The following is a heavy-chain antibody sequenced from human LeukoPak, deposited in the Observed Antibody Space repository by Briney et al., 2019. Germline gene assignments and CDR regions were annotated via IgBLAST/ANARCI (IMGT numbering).Heavy chain of an antibody. V-gene: IGHV4-34*01. CDR2: INHSGST. D-gene: IGHD2-8*01. J-gene: IGHJ4*02. Sequence: GSLRLSCAASGFTFSDHYMDWVRQAPGKGLEWIGEINHSGSTNYNPSLKSRVTISVDTSKNQFSLKLSSVTAADTAVYYCARSPRYRLMVYATFDYWGQGTLVTVSS. CDR1: GFTFSDHY. CDR3: ARSPRYRLMVYATFDY.